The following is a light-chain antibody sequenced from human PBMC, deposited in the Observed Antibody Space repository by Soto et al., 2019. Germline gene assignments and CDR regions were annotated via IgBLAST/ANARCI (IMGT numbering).Light chain of an antibody. V-gene: IGLV2-14*01. CDR3: CSYRSSSLYV. J-gene: IGLJ1*01. CDR2: EVS. Sequence: QPALAQPPSASGSPGQSVTISCTGTSRDIGGYDFVSWYQQHPGKAPKVMIYEVSHRPSGVSNRFSGSKSGNTASLTISGLQAEDEADYYCCSYRSSSLYVFGTGTKVTVL. CDR1: SRDIGGYDF.